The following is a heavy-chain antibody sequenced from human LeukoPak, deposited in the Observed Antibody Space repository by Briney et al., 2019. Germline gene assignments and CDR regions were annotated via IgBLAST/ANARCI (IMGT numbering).Heavy chain of an antibody. Sequence: GASVKVSCKASGGTFSSYAISWVRQAPGQGLEWMGRINPNSGGTNYAQKFQGRVTMTRDTSISTAYMELSRLRSDDTAVYYCARYSYGLNAFDIWGQGTMVTVSS. J-gene: IGHJ3*02. CDR3: ARYSYGLNAFDI. V-gene: IGHV1-2*06. CDR1: GGTFSSYA. CDR2: INPNSGGT. D-gene: IGHD5-18*01.